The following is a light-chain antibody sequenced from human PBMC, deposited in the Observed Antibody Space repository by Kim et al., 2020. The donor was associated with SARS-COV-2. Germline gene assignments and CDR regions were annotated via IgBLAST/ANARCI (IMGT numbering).Light chain of an antibody. CDR3: QQYGSSPLT. J-gene: IGKJ2*01. V-gene: IGKV3-20*01. CDR1: QSVSSSY. CDR2: GAS. Sequence: LSPGERASLSCRASQSVSSSYLAWYQQKPGQAPRLLIYGASSRATGIPDRFSGSGSGTDFTLTISRLEPEDFAVYYCQQYGSSPLTFGQGTKLEI.